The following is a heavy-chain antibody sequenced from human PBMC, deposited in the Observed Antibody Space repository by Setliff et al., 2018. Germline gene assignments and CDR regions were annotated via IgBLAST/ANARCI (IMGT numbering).Heavy chain of an antibody. V-gene: IGHV4-59*12. CDR2: VYYSGTA. CDR3: ASRNSDGGPEYFQH. D-gene: IGHD1-26*01. Sequence: SETLSLTCTVSDGSLSTYYWSWIRQPPGKGLEFIGYVYYSGTANYSPSLRSRLTISVDTSNNQVSLKLMSVTAADTAVYYCASRNSDGGPEYFQHWGQGALVTVSS. J-gene: IGHJ1*01. CDR1: DGSLSTYY.